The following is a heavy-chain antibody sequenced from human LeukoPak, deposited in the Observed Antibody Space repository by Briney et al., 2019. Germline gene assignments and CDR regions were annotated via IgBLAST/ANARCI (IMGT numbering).Heavy chain of an antibody. CDR1: GFTFSSFG. V-gene: IGHV3-23*01. Sequence: GGSLRLSCAASGFTFSSFGMSWVRQAPGKGLEWVSTISGSGGIIDYADSVKGRFTFSRDNFRNMVYLQMNSLRAEDTAVYYCAKDLPDYGDYIEGYWGQGTLVTVSS. D-gene: IGHD4-17*01. CDR3: AKDLPDYGDYIEGY. CDR2: ISGSGGII. J-gene: IGHJ4*02.